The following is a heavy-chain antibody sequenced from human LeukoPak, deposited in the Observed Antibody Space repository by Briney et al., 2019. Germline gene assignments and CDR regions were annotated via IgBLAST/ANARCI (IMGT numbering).Heavy chain of an antibody. CDR3: AISGYCSSTSCPSDY. D-gene: IGHD2-2*01. CDR1: GYTFTGYY. CDR2: INPNSGGT. V-gene: IGHV1-2*02. Sequence: GASVKVSCKASGYTFTGYYMHWVRQAPGQGLEWMGWINPNSGGTNYAQKFQGRVTMTRDTSISTAYMELSRLRSDDTAVYYCAISGYCSSTSCPSDYWGQGTLVTVSS. J-gene: IGHJ4*02.